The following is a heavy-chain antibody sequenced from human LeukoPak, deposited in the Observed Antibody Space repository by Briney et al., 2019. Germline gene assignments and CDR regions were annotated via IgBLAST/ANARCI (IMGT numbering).Heavy chain of an antibody. V-gene: IGHV3-13*01. J-gene: IGHJ6*03. Sequence: PGGSLRLSCAASGFTFSSYDIHWVRQATGKGLEWVSAIDTAGDTYYPGSVKGRFTISRENAKNSLYHQMNSLRAGDTAVYYCAREGGITPGGMDVWGKGTTVTISS. CDR1: GFTFSSYD. D-gene: IGHD3-10*01. CDR2: IDTAGDT. CDR3: AREGGITPGGMDV.